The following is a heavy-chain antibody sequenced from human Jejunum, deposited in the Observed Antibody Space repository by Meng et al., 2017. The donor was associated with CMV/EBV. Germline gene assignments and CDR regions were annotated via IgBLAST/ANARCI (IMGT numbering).Heavy chain of an antibody. CDR2: LNPNSGDT. J-gene: IGHJ4*02. D-gene: IGHD5-12*01. Sequence: SGYTFTGYYLHWVRQAPGRGLEWMGWLNPNSGDTTYAQQFQGRVTMTRDTSISTAYMELSRLRSDDTAVYYCATSSSGFDFWTDYWGQGTLVTVSS. CDR1: GYTFTGYY. V-gene: IGHV1-2*02. CDR3: ATSSSGFDFWTDY.